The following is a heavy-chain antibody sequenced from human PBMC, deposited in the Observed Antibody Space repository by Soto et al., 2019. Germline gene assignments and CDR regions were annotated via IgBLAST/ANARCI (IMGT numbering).Heavy chain of an antibody. V-gene: IGHV3-30*18. CDR1: GFSVSSYG. Sequence: PXGCLRLYCAACGFSVSSYGMHGVRQAPGKGLEWVAVISYDGSNKYYADSVKGRFTISRDNPKNTLYLQMNSLRAEETAVYYCAKLPSDSSGYHFHYWGQGTLVTVS. D-gene: IGHD3-22*01. CDR3: AKLPSDSSGYHFHY. CDR2: ISYDGSNK. J-gene: IGHJ4*02.